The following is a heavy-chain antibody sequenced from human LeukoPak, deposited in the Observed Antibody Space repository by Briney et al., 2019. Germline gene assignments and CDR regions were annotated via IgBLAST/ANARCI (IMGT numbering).Heavy chain of an antibody. CDR3: VAWGSLVV. D-gene: IGHD3-16*01. Sequence: PGGSLRLSCVASGFTVDTYWMSWVRQAPGKGLDWVAHIKEDGTRKYYVDSVRGRFTISRDNAKNSLFLQMNSLRVEDTAVFYCVAWGSLVVWGQGTLVTVSS. J-gene: IGHJ4*02. CDR2: IKEDGTRK. CDR1: GFTVDTYW. V-gene: IGHV3-7*01.